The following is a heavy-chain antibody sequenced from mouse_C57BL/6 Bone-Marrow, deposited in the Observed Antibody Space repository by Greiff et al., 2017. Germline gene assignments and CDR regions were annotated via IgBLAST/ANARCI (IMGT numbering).Heavy chain of an antibody. CDR1: DSEVFPIAY. CDR2: ILPSIGRT. V-gene: IGHV15-2*01. Sequence: QVQLKQSGSELRSPGSSVKLSCKDFDSEVFPIAYMSWVRQKPGHGFEWIGGILPSIGRTIYGEKFEDKATLDADTLSNTAYLGLNSLPSEDSAIYYCARGYYDYDGFAYWGQGTLVTVSA. J-gene: IGHJ3*01. CDR3: ARGYYDYDGFAY. D-gene: IGHD2-4*01.